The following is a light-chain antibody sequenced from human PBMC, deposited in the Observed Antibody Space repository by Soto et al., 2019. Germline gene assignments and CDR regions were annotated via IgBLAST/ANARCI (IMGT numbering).Light chain of an antibody. Sequence: QSVLTQPPSVSGAPGQRVTISCTGSSSNIGAGYDVHWYQQRPGTAPKLLIFGNINRPSGVPDRFSGSKSGTSASLAITGLQAEDEGDYYCQSYESTMSASYVFGTGTNVNGL. CDR2: GNI. V-gene: IGLV1-40*01. J-gene: IGLJ1*01. CDR1: SSNIGAGYD. CDR3: QSYESTMSASYV.